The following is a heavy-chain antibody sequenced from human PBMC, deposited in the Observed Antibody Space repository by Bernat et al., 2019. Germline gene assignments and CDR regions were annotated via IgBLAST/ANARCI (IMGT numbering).Heavy chain of an antibody. CDR1: GYTFTGYY. CDR3: ARMTYYYDSSGYSPYFDY. Sequence: QVQLVQSGAEVKKPGASVKVSCKASGYTFTGYYMHWVRQAPGQGLEWMGWINPNSGGTNYAQKFQGWVTMTRDTSISTAYTELSRLRSDDTAVYYCARMTYYYDSSGYSPYFDYWGQGTLVTVSS. J-gene: IGHJ4*02. D-gene: IGHD3-22*01. CDR2: INPNSGGT. V-gene: IGHV1-2*04.